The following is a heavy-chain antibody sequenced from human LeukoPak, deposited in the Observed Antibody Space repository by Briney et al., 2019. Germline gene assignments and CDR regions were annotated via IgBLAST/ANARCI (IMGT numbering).Heavy chain of an antibody. CDR2: INHSGST. Sequence: SETLSLTSAVYGVSFSGYYWSWIRQPPGQGLEWCGEINHSGSTNSNPSLQSRVTISVDTSTNQFSLKLSSVTAADTAVYYCARGRYCRGGSCYSTMIVAKYYFDYWGQGTLVTVSS. CDR1: GVSFSGYY. CDR3: ARGRYCRGGSCYSTMIVAKYYFDY. V-gene: IGHV4-34*01. J-gene: IGHJ4*02. D-gene: IGHD2-15*01.